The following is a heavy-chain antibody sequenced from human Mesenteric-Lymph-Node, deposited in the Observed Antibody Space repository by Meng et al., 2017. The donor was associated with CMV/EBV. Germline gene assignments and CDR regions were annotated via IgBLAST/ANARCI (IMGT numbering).Heavy chain of an antibody. CDR2: IYYSGST. CDR1: GGSISSSSYY. J-gene: IGHJ4*02. D-gene: IGHD3-3*01. V-gene: IGHV4-39*07. Sequence: SETLSLTCTVSGGSISSSSYYWGWIRQPPGKGLEWIGSIYYSGSTYYNPSLKSRVTISVDTSKNQFSLKLSSVTAADTAVYYCARARNDFWSSYYFDYWGQGTLVTVSS. CDR3: ARARNDFWSSYYFDY.